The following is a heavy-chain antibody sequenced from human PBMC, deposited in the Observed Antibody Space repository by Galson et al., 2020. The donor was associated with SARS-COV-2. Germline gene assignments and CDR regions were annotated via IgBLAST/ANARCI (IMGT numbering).Heavy chain of an antibody. J-gene: IGHJ6*03. Sequence: PGKGLEWIGYIYYSGSTNYNPSLKSRVTISVDTSKNQFSLKLSSVTAADTAVYYCARAYYYYMDVWGKGTTVTVSS. CDR3: ARAYYYYMDV. V-gene: IGHV4-59*01. CDR2: IYYSGST.